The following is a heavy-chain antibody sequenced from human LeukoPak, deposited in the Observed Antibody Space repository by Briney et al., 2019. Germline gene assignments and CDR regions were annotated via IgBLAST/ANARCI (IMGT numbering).Heavy chain of an antibody. CDR3: ARFTHCGDFDY. J-gene: IGHJ4*02. V-gene: IGHV3-23*01. D-gene: IGHD2-21*01. CDR2: ISGSGGST. CDR1: GFTFSSYA. Sequence: AGGSLRLSCAASGFTFSSYAMNWVRQAPGKGLEWVSAISGSGGSTRYADSVRGRFTISRDNSMNTLYLQMNTLRAEDTAVYYCARFTHCGDFDYWDQGTLVTVSA.